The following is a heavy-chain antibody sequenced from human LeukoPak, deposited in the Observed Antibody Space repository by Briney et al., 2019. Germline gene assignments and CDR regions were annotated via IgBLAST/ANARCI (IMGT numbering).Heavy chain of an antibody. CDR1: GGTFSSYA. V-gene: IGHV1-69*13. Sequence: ASVKVSCKASGGTFSSYAISWVRQAPGQGLEWMGGIIPIFGTANYAQKFQGRVTITADESTSTAYMELSSLRSEDTAVYYCARSAMIVVTYYFGYWGQGTLVTVSS. CDR3: ARSAMIVVTYYFGY. J-gene: IGHJ4*02. D-gene: IGHD3-22*01. CDR2: IIPIFGTA.